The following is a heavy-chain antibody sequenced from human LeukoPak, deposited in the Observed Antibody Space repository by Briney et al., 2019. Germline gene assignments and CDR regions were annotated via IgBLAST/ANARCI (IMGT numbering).Heavy chain of an antibody. V-gene: IGHV3-11*06. CDR3: ARAYGAGVKGCFDP. CDR2: ISSSSSYT. D-gene: IGHD3-10*01. J-gene: IGHJ5*02. CDR1: RFTFSDYY. Sequence: GGSLRLSCAASRFTFSDYYMSWIRQAPGKGLEWVSYISSSSSYTNYADSVKGRFTISRDNAKNSLYLQMNSLRAEDTAVYYCARAYGAGVKGCFDPWGQGTLVTVSS.